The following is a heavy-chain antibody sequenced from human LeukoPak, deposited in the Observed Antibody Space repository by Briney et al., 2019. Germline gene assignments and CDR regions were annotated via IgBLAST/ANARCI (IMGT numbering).Heavy chain of an antibody. CDR2: IKRNTDSGTT. CDR1: GFIFNDAW. D-gene: IGHD1-7*01. Sequence: GGSLRLSCTASGFIFNDAWMSWVRQAPGKGLEWVGRIKRNTDSGTTDYAAPVKDRFTISRDDSRNTLFLQMSSLKTEDTGVYYCATEGELSAPGFALDVWGQGTMVTVSS. V-gene: IGHV3-15*01. J-gene: IGHJ3*01. CDR3: ATEGELSAPGFALDV.